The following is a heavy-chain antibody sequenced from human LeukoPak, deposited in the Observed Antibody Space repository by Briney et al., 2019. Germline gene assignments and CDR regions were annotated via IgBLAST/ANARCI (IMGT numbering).Heavy chain of an antibody. CDR1: GFTFSSYA. CDR3: AKDTISAMIVVVGM. J-gene: IGHJ4*02. V-gene: IGHV3-23*01. Sequence: PGGSLRLSCAASGFTFSSYAMSWVSQAPGKGLEWVLAISGSGGSTYYADSVKGRFTISRDNSKNTLYLQMNSLRAEDTAVYYCAKDTISAMIVVVGMWGQGTLVTVSS. D-gene: IGHD3-22*01. CDR2: ISGSGGST.